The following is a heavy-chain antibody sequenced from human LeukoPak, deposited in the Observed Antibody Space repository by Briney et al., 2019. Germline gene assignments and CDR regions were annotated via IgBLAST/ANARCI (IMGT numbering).Heavy chain of an antibody. V-gene: IGHV4-34*01. Sequence: PSETLSLTGAVYGGSFSGYYWSWVRQPPGKGLEWIGEINHSGSTNYNPSLKSRVTISVDTSKNQFSLKLSSVTAADTAVYYRARGRNNDFWSGGLRYFDYWGQGTLVTVSS. CDR1: GGSFSGYY. D-gene: IGHD3-3*01. CDR3: ARGRNNDFWSGGLRYFDY. J-gene: IGHJ4*02. CDR2: INHSGST.